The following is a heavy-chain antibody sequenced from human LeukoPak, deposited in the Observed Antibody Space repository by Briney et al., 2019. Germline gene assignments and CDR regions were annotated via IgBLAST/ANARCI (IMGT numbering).Heavy chain of an antibody. CDR2: INSDDSIT. J-gene: IGHJ4*02. CDR1: GFTFSSYW. D-gene: IGHD7-27*01. V-gene: IGHV3-74*01. CDR3: ASSSQLGILGC. Sequence: GGSLRLSCAASGFTFSSYWMNWVRQAPGKGLVWVSRINSDDSITTYADSVKGRFTISRDNAKNALYLQMNSLRVEDTAVYYCASSSQLGILGCWGQGTLVTVSS.